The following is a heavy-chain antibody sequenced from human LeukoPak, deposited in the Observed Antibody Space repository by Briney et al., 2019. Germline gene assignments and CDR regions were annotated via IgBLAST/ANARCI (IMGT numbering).Heavy chain of an antibody. Sequence: PGGSLRLSCAACGFTFSTYWMTWVRQAPGKGLEWVANIKEDGSREYYVDSVKGRFTISRDNAKNSLYLQMDSLTAEDTAVYYCARDSPGYGAYVSWGQGTLVSVSS. CDR1: GFTFSTYW. D-gene: IGHD5-12*01. J-gene: IGHJ1*01. CDR2: IKEDGSRE. V-gene: IGHV3-7*01. CDR3: ARDSPGYGAYVS.